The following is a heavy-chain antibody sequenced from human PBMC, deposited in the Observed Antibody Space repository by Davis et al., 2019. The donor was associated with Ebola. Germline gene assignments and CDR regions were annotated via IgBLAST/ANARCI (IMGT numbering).Heavy chain of an antibody. Sequence: GESLKISCAASGFTFSRYWMHWVRQAPGKGLEWVAWIRYAGNERYYADSVEGRFTISRDNSRNTLYLQMNSLRVEDTAVYYCARYMGSSAIGYFDYWGQGTLVTVSS. CDR3: ARYMGSSAIGYFDY. CDR1: GFTFSRYW. J-gene: IGHJ4*02. D-gene: IGHD2-21*01. V-gene: IGHV3-30*02. CDR2: IRYAGNER.